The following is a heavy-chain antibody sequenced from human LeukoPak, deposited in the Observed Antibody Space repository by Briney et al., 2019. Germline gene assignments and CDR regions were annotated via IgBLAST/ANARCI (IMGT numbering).Heavy chain of an antibody. CDR2: IYYSGST. V-gene: IGHV4-30-4*08. CDR3: ARGHDTAAREDY. Sequence: SQTLSLTCTVSGGSISSGDYYWSWIRQPPGKGLEWIGYIYYSGSTYYNPSLKSRVTISVDTSKNQFSLKLSSVTAADTAVYYCARGHDTAAREDYWGQGTLVTVSS. J-gene: IGHJ4*02. D-gene: IGHD6-6*01. CDR1: GGSISSGDYY.